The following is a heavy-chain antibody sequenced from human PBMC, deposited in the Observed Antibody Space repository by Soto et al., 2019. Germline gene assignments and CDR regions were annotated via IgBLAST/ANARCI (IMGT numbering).Heavy chain of an antibody. V-gene: IGHV6-1*01. CDR3: ARDPPTMLHDIDS. D-gene: IGHD2-15*01. J-gene: IGHJ4*02. Sequence: SQTLSLTCAISGDSVSNNGAAWNWIRQSPSGGLEWLGRTYYRSKWFNDYAVSVKSRITISPDTSKNQFSLQLNAVTPDDTAVYYCARDPPTMLHDIDSWGQRTLVTISS. CDR1: GDSVSNNGAA. CDR2: TYYRSKWFN.